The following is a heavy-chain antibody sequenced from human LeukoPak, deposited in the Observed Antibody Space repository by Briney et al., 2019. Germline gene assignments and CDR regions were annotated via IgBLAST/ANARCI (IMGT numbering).Heavy chain of an antibody. V-gene: IGHV1-18*01. CDR2: ISAYNGNT. J-gene: IGHJ4*02. D-gene: IGHD3-3*01. CDR1: GYTFTSYG. CDR3: ARDLLVLRFLDASGY. Sequence: ASVKVSCKASGYTFTSYGISWVRQAPGQGLEWMGWISAYNGNTNYAQKLQGRVTMTTDTSTSTAYMELRSLRSDDTAVYYCARDLLVLRFLDASGYWGQGTLVTVSS.